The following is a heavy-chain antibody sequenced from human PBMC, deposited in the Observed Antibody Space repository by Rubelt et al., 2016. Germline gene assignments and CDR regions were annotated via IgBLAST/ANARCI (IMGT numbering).Heavy chain of an antibody. J-gene: IGHJ5*02. Sequence: QVQLVESGGGVVQPGRSLRLSCAASGFTFSSYGMHWVRQAPGKGLEWVAVIWYDGSTKYYADSVRGRFTISRDNSKSTLYLQMNSLRAEDSSVDYCARWGDDKRADLWGQGTLVTVSS. CDR1: GFTFSSYG. V-gene: IGHV3-33*01. CDR3: ARWGDDKRADL. CDR2: IWYDGSTK. D-gene: IGHD2-21*01.